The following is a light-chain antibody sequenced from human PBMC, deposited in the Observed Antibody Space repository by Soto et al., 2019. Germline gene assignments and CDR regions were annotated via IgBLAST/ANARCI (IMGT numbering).Light chain of an antibody. CDR1: RSNIGAGYD. Sequence: QAVVTQPPSVSGAPGQRVTISCTGSRSNIGAGYDVHWYQQLPGTAPKLLIYDTNNRPSGVPDRFSGSKSGMSASLAITGLQAADEANYYCQSYDNSLSGSRVFGGGTKVTVL. J-gene: IGLJ3*02. CDR3: QSYDNSLSGSRV. V-gene: IGLV1-40*01. CDR2: DTN.